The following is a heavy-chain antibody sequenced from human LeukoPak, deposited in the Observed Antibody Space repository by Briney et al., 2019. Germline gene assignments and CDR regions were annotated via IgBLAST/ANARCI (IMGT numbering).Heavy chain of an antibody. Sequence: GVSLRLSCAAPGFTFSSYSMNWVRQAPGKGLEWVSSISSSSSYIYYADSVKGRFTISRDNAKNSLYLQMNSLRAEDTAVCYCARARIQLWLPDYWGQGTLVTVSS. J-gene: IGHJ4*02. V-gene: IGHV3-21*01. CDR1: GFTFSSYS. CDR2: ISSSSSYI. CDR3: ARARIQLWLPDY. D-gene: IGHD5-18*01.